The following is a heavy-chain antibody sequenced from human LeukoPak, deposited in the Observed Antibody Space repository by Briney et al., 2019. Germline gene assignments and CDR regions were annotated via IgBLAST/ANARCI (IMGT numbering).Heavy chain of an antibody. CDR1: GYTFTSYG. CDR2: INPSGGST. Sequence: GASVKVSCKASGYTFTSYGISWVRQAPGQGLEWMGIINPSGGSTSYAQKFQGRVTMTRDMSTSTVYMELSSLRSEDTAVYYCARAKPRVAIDYWGQGTLVTVSS. CDR3: ARAKPRVAIDY. J-gene: IGHJ4*02. V-gene: IGHV1-46*01. D-gene: IGHD2-21*01.